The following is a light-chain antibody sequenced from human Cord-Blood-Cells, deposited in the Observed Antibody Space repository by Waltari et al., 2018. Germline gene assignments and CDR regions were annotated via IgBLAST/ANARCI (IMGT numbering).Light chain of an antibody. V-gene: IGKV2-29*02. CDR3: MQGIRLPWT. CDR2: EVT. Sequence: EIGMTQTPLSLSVTPGQPASISCKPSESLLHRDGKNYLYWYLQKPDQSPQLLIYEVTSRFSSLPDRFSSSGSGTDFTLKISLVEAEDVGDYYYMQGIRLPWTFGEGTKVEIK. CDR1: ESLLHRDGKNY. J-gene: IGKJ1*01.